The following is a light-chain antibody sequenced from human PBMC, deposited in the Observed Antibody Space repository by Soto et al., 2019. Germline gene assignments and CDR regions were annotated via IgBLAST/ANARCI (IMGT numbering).Light chain of an antibody. Sequence: GDRVTITCRASQSISNWLAWYQQKPGKVPKLLIYKASTLESGVPSRFSDSTSGTELSLTIMCLQPDEFALYICKRYGSFQALGQGTKVDIK. CDR2: KAS. CDR1: QSISNW. V-gene: IGKV1-5*03. CDR3: KRYGSFQA. J-gene: IGKJ1*01.